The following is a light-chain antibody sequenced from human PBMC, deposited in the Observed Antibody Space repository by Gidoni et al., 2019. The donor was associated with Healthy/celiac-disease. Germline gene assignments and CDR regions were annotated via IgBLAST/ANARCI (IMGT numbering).Light chain of an antibody. CDR1: QSVSSY. Sequence: EIVLTQSPATLSLSPGERATLSCRASQSVSSYLDWYQQKPGQAPRLLIYDASNRATGIPARFSGSGYGTDFTLTISSLEPEDWAVYYCQQRSNWPITFXXXTRLEIK. J-gene: IGKJ5*01. CDR3: QQRSNWPIT. V-gene: IGKV3-11*01. CDR2: DAS.